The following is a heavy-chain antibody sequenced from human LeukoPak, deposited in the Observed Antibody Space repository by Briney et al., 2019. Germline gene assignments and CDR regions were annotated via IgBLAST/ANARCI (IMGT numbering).Heavy chain of an antibody. D-gene: IGHD2-2*01. V-gene: IGHV3-21*06. J-gene: IGHJ4*02. CDR1: GFTFSSYS. CDR3: ARGRYSSRSGGYYFDI. Sequence: PGGSLRLSCAASGFTFSSYSMNWVRQAPGKGLEWVSSISSSSNYVFYADSVKGRITISRDNAKNSLYLQINSLRAEDTAVYYCARGRYSSRSGGYYFDIWGQGTLVTVSS. CDR2: ISSSSNYV.